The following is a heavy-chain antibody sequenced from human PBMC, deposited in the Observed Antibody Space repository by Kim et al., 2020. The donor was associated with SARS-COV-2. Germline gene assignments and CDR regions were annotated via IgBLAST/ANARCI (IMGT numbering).Heavy chain of an antibody. CDR1: GFTFSSYG. Sequence: GGSLRLSCAASGFTFSSYGMHWVRQAPGKGLEWVAVISYDGSNKYYADSVKGRFTISRDNSKNMLYLQMNSLRAEDTAVYYCAREPRPGVLNGMDVWGQGTTVTVSS. V-gene: IGHV3-33*05. CDR3: AREPRPGVLNGMDV. CDR2: ISYDGSNK. J-gene: IGHJ6*02. D-gene: IGHD3-10*01.